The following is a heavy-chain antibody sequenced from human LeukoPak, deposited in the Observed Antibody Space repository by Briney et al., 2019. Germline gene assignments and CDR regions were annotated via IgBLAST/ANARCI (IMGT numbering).Heavy chain of an antibody. J-gene: IGHJ4*02. Sequence: PGGSLRLSCAASGFTFSSYWMHWGRQAPGKGLVWVSRINSDGSSTSYADSVKGRFTISRDNAKNTLYLQMNSLRAEDTAVYYCARERTIAVAAYDYWGQGTLVTVSS. CDR3: ARERTIAVAAYDY. D-gene: IGHD6-19*01. CDR1: GFTFSSYW. CDR2: INSDGSST. V-gene: IGHV3-74*01.